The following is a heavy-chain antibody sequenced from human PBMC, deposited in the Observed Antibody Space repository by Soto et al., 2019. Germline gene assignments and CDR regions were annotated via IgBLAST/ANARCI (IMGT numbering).Heavy chain of an antibody. Sequence: GASVKVSCKASGYTFTSYGISWVRQAPGQGLEWMGWISAYNGNTNYAQKLQGRVTMTTDTSTSTAYMELRSLRSDDTAVFYCARDYDILTVYRRLNYYYYGMDVWGQGTTVTVSS. J-gene: IGHJ6*02. V-gene: IGHV1-18*01. CDR1: GYTFTSYG. CDR2: ISAYNGNT. CDR3: ARDYDILTVYRRLNYYYYGMDV. D-gene: IGHD3-9*01.